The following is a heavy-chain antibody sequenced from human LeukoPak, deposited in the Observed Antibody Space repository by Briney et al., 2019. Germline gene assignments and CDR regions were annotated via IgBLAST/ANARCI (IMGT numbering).Heavy chain of an antibody. CDR2: IHSSGST. CDR3: ARDNDFFDY. CDR1: GGSINTYH. Sequence: SETLSLTCSVPGGSINTYHWSCIRQPAGKGLEWIGRIHSSGSTHYNPSLKSRVTMSLDTSKNQFSLKLTSVTAADTAVYYCARDNDFFDYWGQGTLVTVSS. V-gene: IGHV4-4*07. J-gene: IGHJ4*02.